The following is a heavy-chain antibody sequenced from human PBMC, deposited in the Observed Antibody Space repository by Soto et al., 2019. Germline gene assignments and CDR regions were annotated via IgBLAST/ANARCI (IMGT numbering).Heavy chain of an antibody. Sequence: QVQLVESGGGVVQPGRSLRLSCAASGFTFSSYAMHWVRQAPGKGLEWVAVISYDGSNKYYADSVKGRFTISRDNSKNTLYLQMNSLRAEDTAVYYCARDYVVVTAIGGGYWGQGTLVTVSS. D-gene: IGHD2-21*02. J-gene: IGHJ4*02. V-gene: IGHV3-30-3*01. CDR3: ARDYVVVTAIGGGY. CDR2: ISYDGSNK. CDR1: GFTFSSYA.